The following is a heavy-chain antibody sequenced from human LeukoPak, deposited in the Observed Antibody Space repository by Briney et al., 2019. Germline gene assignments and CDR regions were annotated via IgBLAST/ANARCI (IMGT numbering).Heavy chain of an antibody. CDR1: GFSFSSYA. D-gene: IGHD6-19*01. J-gene: IGHJ6*02. Sequence: PGGSLRLSCAASGFSFSSYAMTWGRQAPGKGLEWFSSIDAGGGDTYHSDSVKGRFTISRDNSMNTLYLQMNSLRADDTAVYYCGRPTKYWLVRGNGVDVWGQGTTVTVSS. V-gene: IGHV3-23*01. CDR3: GRPTKYWLVRGNGVDV. CDR2: IDAGGGDT.